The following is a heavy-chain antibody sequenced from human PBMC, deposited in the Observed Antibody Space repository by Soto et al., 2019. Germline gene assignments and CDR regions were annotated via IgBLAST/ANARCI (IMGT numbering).Heavy chain of an antibody. CDR2: INHSGST. CDR1: GGSFSGYY. CDR3: ARGLSGYVYYYYYMDV. D-gene: IGHD6-25*01. Sequence: NPSETLSLTCAVYGGSFSGYYWSWIRQPPGKGLEWIGEINHSGSTNYNPSLKSRVTISVDTSKNQFSLKLSSVTAADTAVYYCARGLSGYVYYYYYMDVWGKGTTVTVSS. V-gene: IGHV4-34*01. J-gene: IGHJ6*03.